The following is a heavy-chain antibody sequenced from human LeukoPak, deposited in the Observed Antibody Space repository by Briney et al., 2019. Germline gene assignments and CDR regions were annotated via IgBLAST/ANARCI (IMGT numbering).Heavy chain of an antibody. CDR2: IDYSGKT. V-gene: IGHV4-31*03. D-gene: IGHD3-10*01. CDR3: ARMDDRTIITHCQIDY. J-gene: IGHJ4*02. Sequence: PSETLSLTCTVSGGSISSGGYHWSWIRQHPGKDLEWIGSIDYSGKTYYNPSLKSRITISIDTSKNQFSLMVNSVTAADTAVYYCARMDDRTIITHCQIDYWGQGTLVTVSS. CDR1: GGSISSGGYH.